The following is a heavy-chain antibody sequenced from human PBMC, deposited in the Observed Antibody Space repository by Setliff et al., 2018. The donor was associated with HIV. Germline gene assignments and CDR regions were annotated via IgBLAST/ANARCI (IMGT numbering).Heavy chain of an antibody. CDR2: INSDESST. V-gene: IGHV3-74*03. D-gene: IGHD6-13*01. CDR1: GFTFSSYW. CDR3: ATQTGFYNSHWYDY. J-gene: IGHJ4*02. Sequence: GGSLRLSCAASGFTFSSYWMHWVRQVPGKGLVWVSRINSDESSTTYADFVKGRFTISRDNAKNTLYLQMNSLRAEDTGVYYCATQTGFYNSHWYDYWGQGTMVT.